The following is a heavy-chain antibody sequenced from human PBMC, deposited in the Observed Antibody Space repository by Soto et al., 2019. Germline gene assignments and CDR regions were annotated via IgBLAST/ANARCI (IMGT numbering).Heavy chain of an antibody. CDR2: ISGSGGST. J-gene: IGHJ6*02. Sequence: GGSLRLSCAASGFTFSSYAMSWVRQAPGKGLEWVSAISGSGGSTYYADSVKGRFTISRDNSKNTLYLQMNSLRAEDTAVYYCAKGDLAARPPYHYGMDVWGQGTTVTVSS. CDR1: GFTFSSYA. CDR3: AKGDLAARPPYHYGMDV. D-gene: IGHD6-6*01. V-gene: IGHV3-23*01.